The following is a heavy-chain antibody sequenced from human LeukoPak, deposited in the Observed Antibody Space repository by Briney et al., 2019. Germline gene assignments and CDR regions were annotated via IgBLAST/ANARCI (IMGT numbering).Heavy chain of an antibody. J-gene: IGHJ4*02. D-gene: IGHD1-26*01. Sequence: GGSLRLSCAASGFTFDDYGMSWVRQAPGKGLEWVYGINWNGGSTGYADSVKGRFTISRDNAKNSLYLQMNSLRAEDTALYYCARDLPSSIVGATSDWGQGTLVTVSS. CDR2: INWNGGST. V-gene: IGHV3-20*04. CDR1: GFTFDDYG. CDR3: ARDLPSSIVGATSD.